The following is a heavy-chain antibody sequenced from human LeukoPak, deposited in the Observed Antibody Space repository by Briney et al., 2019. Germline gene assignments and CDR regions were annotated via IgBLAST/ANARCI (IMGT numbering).Heavy chain of an antibody. J-gene: IGHJ3*02. CDR3: ARDKKGPRAFDI. CDR1: GFTFSSYA. Sequence: PGGSLRLSCAASGFTFSSYAMHWVRQAPGKGLEWVANIKQDGSEKYYVDSVKGRFTISRDNAKNSLYLQMNSLRAEDTAVYYCARDKKGPRAFDIWGQGTMVTVSS. CDR2: IKQDGSEK. V-gene: IGHV3-7*01.